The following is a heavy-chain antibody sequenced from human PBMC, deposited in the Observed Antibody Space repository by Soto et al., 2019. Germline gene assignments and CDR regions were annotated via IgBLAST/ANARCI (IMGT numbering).Heavy chain of an antibody. CDR3: ARTIYCRGSTCYNNWFDP. Sequence: EVQLVESGGGLVKPGGSLRLSCAASGFTFSSYSMNCVRQAPGKGLEWVSSISSSSTYIYYADSGNVRFSISRDYAMYSLYLQMNRLRAEDTALYYCARTIYCRGSTCYNNWFDPWGQGTLVTVSS. V-gene: IGHV3-21*01. CDR1: GFTFSSYS. CDR2: ISSSSTYI. J-gene: IGHJ5*02. D-gene: IGHD2-15*01.